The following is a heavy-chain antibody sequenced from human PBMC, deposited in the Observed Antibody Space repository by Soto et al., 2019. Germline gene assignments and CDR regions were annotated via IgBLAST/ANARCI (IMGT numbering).Heavy chain of an antibody. CDR1: GGTFSSYA. Sequence: SVKVSCKASGGTFSSYAISWVRQAPGQGLEWMGGIIPIFGTANYAQKFQGRVTITADESTSTAYMELSSLSSEETAVYYCGRGGQPYGEYFDYWGQGTLVTVS. J-gene: IGHJ4*02. CDR2: IIPIFGTA. V-gene: IGHV1-69*13. CDR3: GRGGQPYGEYFDY. D-gene: IGHD4-17*01.